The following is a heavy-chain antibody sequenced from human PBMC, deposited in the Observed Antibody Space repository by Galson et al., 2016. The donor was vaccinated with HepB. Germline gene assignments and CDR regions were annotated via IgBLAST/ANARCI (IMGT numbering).Heavy chain of an antibody. D-gene: IGHD3-3*02. V-gene: IGHV5-51*01. CDR2: IFPGDSDT. Sequence: QSGAEVKKPGESLRISCKGSGYIFTSNWIGWVRQVPGKGLEWMGTIFPGDSDTTYRPSFQGHVTISADESISTAYLQWSSLKASDSAIYYCTRLTSIGGADWGQGTLVTVSS. CDR1: GYIFTSNW. CDR3: TRLTSIGGAD. J-gene: IGHJ4*02.